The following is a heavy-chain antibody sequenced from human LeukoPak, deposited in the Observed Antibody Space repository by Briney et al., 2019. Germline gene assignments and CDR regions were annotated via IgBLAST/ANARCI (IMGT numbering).Heavy chain of an antibody. V-gene: IGHV1-3*01. CDR2: INAGNGNT. CDR1: GYTFTSYA. J-gene: IGHJ6*02. CDR3: ASEKGYCSSTSCYKYGMDV. Sequence: ASVKVSCKASGYTFTSYAMHWVRRAPGQRLEWMGWINAGNGNTKYSQKFQGRVTITRDTSASTAYMELSSLRSEDTAVYYCASEKGYCSSTSCYKYGMDVWGQGTTVTVSS. D-gene: IGHD2-2*02.